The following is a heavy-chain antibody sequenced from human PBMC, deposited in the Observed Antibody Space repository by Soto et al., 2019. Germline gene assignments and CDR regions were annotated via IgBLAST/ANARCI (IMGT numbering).Heavy chain of an antibody. Sequence: ASVKVSCNASGYTFTGYYMHWVRQAPGQGLEWMGWINPNSGGTNYAQKFQGRVTMTRDTSISTAYMELSRLRSDDTAVYYCARWAVVPAAKYYFDYWGQGTLVTVSS. CDR2: INPNSGGT. V-gene: IGHV1-2*02. J-gene: IGHJ4*02. CDR1: GYTFTGYY. CDR3: ARWAVVPAAKYYFDY. D-gene: IGHD2-2*01.